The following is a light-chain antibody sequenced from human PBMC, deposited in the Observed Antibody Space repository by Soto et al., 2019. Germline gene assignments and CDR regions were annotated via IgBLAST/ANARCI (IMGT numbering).Light chain of an antibody. CDR1: HSVGSY. Sequence: ETVMTQSPATLSVSPGESATLSCRASHSVGSYLAWYQQTPGQAPRLLIYGASTRATGIPARFSGSGSGTEFTLTINSLQSEDFAVYYCQQYNNWPRTFGQGTKVDIK. CDR2: GAS. V-gene: IGKV3-15*01. CDR3: QQYNNWPRT. J-gene: IGKJ1*01.